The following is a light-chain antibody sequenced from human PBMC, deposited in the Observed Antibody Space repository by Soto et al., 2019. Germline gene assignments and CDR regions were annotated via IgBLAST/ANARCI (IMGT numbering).Light chain of an antibody. CDR3: QQCHAYSLT. V-gene: IGKV1-5*03. J-gene: IGKJ4*01. CDR1: QNIRSR. Sequence: DIQMTQSPSTLSASVGDRVTITCRASQNIRSRLAWYQQKPGKAPRLLIYEASILESGVPSRFSGRGSGTEFTLTITSLQPDDFATYYCQQCHAYSLTFSGGTKVDIK. CDR2: EAS.